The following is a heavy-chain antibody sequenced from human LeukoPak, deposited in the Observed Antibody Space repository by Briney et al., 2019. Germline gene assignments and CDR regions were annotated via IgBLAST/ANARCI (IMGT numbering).Heavy chain of an antibody. J-gene: IGHJ3*02. V-gene: IGHV4-31*03. Sequence: SETLSLTCTVSGGSISSGGYYWSWIRQHPGKGLEWIGYIYYSGSTYYNPSLKSRVTISVDTSKNQFSLKLSSVTAADTAVYYCARGTVVTALAWWPGPYDAFDIWGQGTMVTVSS. CDR1: GGSISSGGYY. CDR3: ARGTVVTALAWWPGPYDAFDI. D-gene: IGHD2-21*02. CDR2: IYYSGST.